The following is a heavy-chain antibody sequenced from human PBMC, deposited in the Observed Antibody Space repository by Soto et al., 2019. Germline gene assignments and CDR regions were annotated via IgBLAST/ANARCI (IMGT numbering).Heavy chain of an antibody. CDR2: ITYDGSSK. CDR3: AKVRRTRCDAFDI. J-gene: IGHJ3*02. Sequence: QAQLVESGGGVVQPGRSLRLSCAASGFTVSSYGMHWVRQAPGKGLEWVAVITYDGSSKYYGDSVKGRFTISRDDSKNTLYLEMNSLRAEDTAVYYCAKVRRTRCDAFDIWGQGTMVTVSS. V-gene: IGHV3-30*18. CDR1: GFTVSSYG.